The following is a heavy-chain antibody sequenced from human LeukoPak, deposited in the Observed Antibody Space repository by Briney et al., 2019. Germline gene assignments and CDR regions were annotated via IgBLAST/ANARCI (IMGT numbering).Heavy chain of an antibody. CDR2: IKQDGSEK. Sequence: GGSLRLSCAASGFTFSSYWMTWVRQAPGKGLEWVANIKQDGSEKYYVYSVKGRFTISRDNAKNSLYLKMNSLRAEDTAVYYCARDAKRWIQLWSHYWGQGTLVTVSS. CDR3: ARDAKRWIQLWSHY. J-gene: IGHJ4*02. V-gene: IGHV3-7*01. CDR1: GFTFSSYW. D-gene: IGHD5-18*01.